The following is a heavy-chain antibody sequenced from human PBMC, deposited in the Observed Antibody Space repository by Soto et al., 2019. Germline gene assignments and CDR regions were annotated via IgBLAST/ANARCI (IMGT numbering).Heavy chain of an antibody. D-gene: IGHD1-20*01. CDR3: ATKVYRYNWNYYGTDV. CDR2: FDPEDGET. J-gene: IGHJ6*02. V-gene: IGHV1-24*01. CDR1: GYTLTELS. Sequence: QVQLVQSGAEVKKPGASVKVSCKVSGYTLTELSMHWVRQAPGKGLEWMGGFDPEDGETIYAQKFQGRATMTADTSTDTAYMELSSLRSEDTAVYYCATKVYRYNWNYYGTDVWGQGTTVTVSS.